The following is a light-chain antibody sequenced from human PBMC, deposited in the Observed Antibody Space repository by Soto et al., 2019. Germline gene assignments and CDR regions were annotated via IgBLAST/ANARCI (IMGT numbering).Light chain of an antibody. CDR1: CGSVSTANY. CDR3: VLSMGSGIPV. J-gene: IGLJ3*02. V-gene: IGLV8-61*01. Sequence: QTVVTQEPSFSVSPGGAVTLTCGLSCGSVSTANYPPRCEQTPGQGPRTFIYSTTPRFSGVRDRFSGSIRGNKAALTITGAQPDDESDYYCVLSMGSGIPVFGGRTKLTVL. CDR2: STT.